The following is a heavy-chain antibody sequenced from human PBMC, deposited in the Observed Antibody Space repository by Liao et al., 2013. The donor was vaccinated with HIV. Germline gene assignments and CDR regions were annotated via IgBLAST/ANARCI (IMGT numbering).Heavy chain of an antibody. J-gene: IGHJ3*02. CDR3: ARDLDNWGEEAFDI. CDR1: GGSISSSDYY. D-gene: IGHD7-27*01. V-gene: IGHV4-30-4*08. CDR2: IYYTGTT. Sequence: QVQLQESGPGLVKPSQTLSLTCTVSGGSISSSDYYWSWIRQPPGKGLEWIGYIYYTGTTYSNPSLKSRVTISVDTSKNQISLKVNSVTAADAAVYFCARDLDNWGEEAFDIWGQGTMVTVSS.